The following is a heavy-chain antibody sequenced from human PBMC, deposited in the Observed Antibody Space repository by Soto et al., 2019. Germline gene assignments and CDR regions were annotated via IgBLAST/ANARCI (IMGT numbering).Heavy chain of an antibody. CDR3: TRQGSSGYAFDY. CDR2: IRSKANSYAT. D-gene: IGHD3-22*01. CDR1: GFTFSGSA. V-gene: IGHV3-73*01. Sequence: GGPLRLADACSGFTFSGSAMHCVPQASGKGLEWVGRIRSKANSYATAYAASVKGRFTISRDDSKNTAYLQMNSLKTEDTAVYYCTRQGSSGYAFDYWGQGTLVTVSS. J-gene: IGHJ4*02.